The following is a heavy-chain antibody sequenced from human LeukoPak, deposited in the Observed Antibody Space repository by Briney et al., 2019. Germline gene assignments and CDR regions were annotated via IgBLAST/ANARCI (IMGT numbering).Heavy chain of an antibody. D-gene: IGHD2/OR15-2a*01. CDR1: GFTFSDYY. Sequence: PGGSLRLSCAASGFTFSDYYMSWVRQAPGKGLEWVSSISSSSSYIFYADSMKGRFTISRDNAKNSLFLQMNSLRAEDTAVYYCAREYVLSDAFDIWGQGTMVTVSS. V-gene: IGHV3-11*06. CDR3: AREYVLSDAFDI. CDR2: ISSSSSYI. J-gene: IGHJ3*02.